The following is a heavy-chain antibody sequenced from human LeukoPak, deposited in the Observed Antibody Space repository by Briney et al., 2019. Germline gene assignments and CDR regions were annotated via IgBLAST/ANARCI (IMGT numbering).Heavy chain of an antibody. D-gene: IGHD3-22*01. CDR2: ISAYNGNT. Sequence: ASVKVSCKASGYTFTSYGISWVRQAPGQGLEWMGWISAYNGNTNYAQKPQGRVTMTTDTSTSTAYMELRSLRSDDTAVYYCARDGYDSSGYSLYYYYYYGMDVWGQGTTVTVSS. J-gene: IGHJ6*02. CDR1: GYTFTSYG. V-gene: IGHV1-18*01. CDR3: ARDGYDSSGYSLYYYYYYGMDV.